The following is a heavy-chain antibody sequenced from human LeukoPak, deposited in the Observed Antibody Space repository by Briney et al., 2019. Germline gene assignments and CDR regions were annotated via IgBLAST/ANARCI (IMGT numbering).Heavy chain of an antibody. V-gene: IGHV3-33*06. D-gene: IGHD1-14*01. Sequence: GGSLRLSCAASGFTFTSYGMHWVRQAPGKGLDWVAVISYDGSNKYYADSVKGRFTISRDGSKNTLFLQMNSLRAEDTAVYYCAKGNLDAYYYYYMDVWGKGTTVTVSS. CDR2: ISYDGSNK. CDR1: GFTFTSYG. J-gene: IGHJ6*03. CDR3: AKGNLDAYYYYYMDV.